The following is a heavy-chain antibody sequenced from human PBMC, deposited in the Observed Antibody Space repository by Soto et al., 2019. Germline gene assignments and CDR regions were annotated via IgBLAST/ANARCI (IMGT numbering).Heavy chain of an antibody. V-gene: IGHV4-31*03. D-gene: IGHD6-6*01. J-gene: IGHJ6*02. CDR1: GGSISSGGYY. CDR2: IYYSGSA. CDR3: ARDTRTASSSSTYYYYYGMDV. Sequence: SETLSLTCTVSGGSISSGGYYWSWIRQHPGKGLEWIGYIYYSGSAYYNPSLKSRVTISVDTSKNQFSLKLSSVTAADTAVYYCARDTRTASSSSTYYYYYGMDVWGQGTTVTVSS.